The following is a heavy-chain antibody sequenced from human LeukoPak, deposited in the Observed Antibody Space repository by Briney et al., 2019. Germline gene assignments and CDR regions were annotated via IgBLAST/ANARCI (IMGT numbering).Heavy chain of an antibody. J-gene: IGHJ4*02. CDR1: GFTFSTYV. CDR2: IGRGADST. D-gene: IGHD4-11*01. CDR3: AKGPVTTLREGPFDS. V-gene: IGHV3-23*01. Sequence: GGSLRLSCVASGFTFSTYVMTWVRQAPGQGLEWVSAIGRGADSTFYADSVKGRLTISRDNSRDTLYLQMNSLRVDVTAVYYCAKGPVTTLREGPFDSWGQGTLVTVSS.